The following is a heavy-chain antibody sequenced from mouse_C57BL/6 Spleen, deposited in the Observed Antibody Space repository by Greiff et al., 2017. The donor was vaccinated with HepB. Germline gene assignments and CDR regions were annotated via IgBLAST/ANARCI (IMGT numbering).Heavy chain of an antibody. CDR3: ARRGFTTVVEYDFDY. CDR1: GYAFTNYL. Sequence: QVQLQQSGAELVRPGTSVKVSCKASGYAFTNYLIEWVKQRPGQGLEWIGVINPGSGGTNYNEKFKGKATLTADKSSSTAYMQLSSLTSEDSAVYFCARRGFTTVVEYDFDYWGQGTTLTVSS. J-gene: IGHJ2*01. D-gene: IGHD1-1*01. V-gene: IGHV1-54*01. CDR2: INPGSGGT.